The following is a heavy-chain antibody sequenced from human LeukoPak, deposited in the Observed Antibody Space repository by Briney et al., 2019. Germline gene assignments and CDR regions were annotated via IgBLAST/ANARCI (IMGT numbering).Heavy chain of an antibody. D-gene: IGHD6-6*01. Sequence: SETLSLTCTVSGGSISSSSYYWGWIRQPPGKGLEWIGSIYYSGSSYYNPSLKSRVTISVDTSKNQFSLKLSSVTAADTAVYYCARVLAARLDYYYYYMDVWGKGTTVTVSS. CDR2: IYYSGSS. CDR1: GGSISSSSYY. CDR3: ARVLAARLDYYYYYMDV. V-gene: IGHV4-39*01. J-gene: IGHJ6*03.